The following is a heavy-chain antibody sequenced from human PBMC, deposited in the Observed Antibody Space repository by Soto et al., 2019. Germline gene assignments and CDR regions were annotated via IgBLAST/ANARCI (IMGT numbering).Heavy chain of an antibody. D-gene: IGHD4-17*01. CDR3: ARDVFRDGVSYYLDY. V-gene: IGHV1-69*13. Sequence: GASVKVSCKASGGTFSSYAISGVRQAGGRGLEWMGAIIPIFGTANYAQTFQGRVTITADESKSTAYMELSSLRSEDTAVYYCARDVFRDGVSYYLDYWGQGTLVTVSS. J-gene: IGHJ4*02. CDR2: IIPIFGTA. CDR1: GGTFSSYA.